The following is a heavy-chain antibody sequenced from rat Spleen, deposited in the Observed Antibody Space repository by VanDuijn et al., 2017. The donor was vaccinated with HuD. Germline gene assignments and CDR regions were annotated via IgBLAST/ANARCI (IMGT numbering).Heavy chain of an antibody. D-gene: IGHD1-10*01. CDR2: ISYSGSN. Sequence: EVQLQESGPGLVKPSQSLSLTCSVTDYSITSNYWDWIRKFPGSKMEWIGHISYSGSNTYKPSLKSRISITRDTSKNQFFLQLNSVTTEDTATYYCARRRGQVYNNYFDYWGQGVMVTVSS. CDR1: DYSITSNY. CDR3: ARRRGQVYNNYFDY. V-gene: IGHV3-1*01. J-gene: IGHJ2*01.